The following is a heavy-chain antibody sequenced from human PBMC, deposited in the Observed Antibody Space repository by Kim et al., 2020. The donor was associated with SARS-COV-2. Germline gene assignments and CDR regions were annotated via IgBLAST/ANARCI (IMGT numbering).Heavy chain of an antibody. CDR3: ARVFSTSWYFYFDY. Sequence: SETLSIICTVSDASISGYYWAWIRQPPGKGLEWIGNTYSGGSTIYSPSLKSRVAISVDTPKNQFSLKLISVTAADTAVYYCARVFSTSWYFYFDYWGQGALVTVSS. J-gene: IGHJ4*02. V-gene: IGHV4-59*01. D-gene: IGHD6-13*01. CDR1: DASISGYY. CDR2: TYSGGST.